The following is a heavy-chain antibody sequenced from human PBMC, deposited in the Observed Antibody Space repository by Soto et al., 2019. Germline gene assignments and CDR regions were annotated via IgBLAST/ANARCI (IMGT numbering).Heavy chain of an antibody. V-gene: IGHV1-8*02. D-gene: IGHD3-3*01. CDR2: MNPNRGNT. Sequence: ASVKVSCKASGYTFTGYYMHWVRQATGQGLEWIGWMNPNRGNTGYAQKFQGRVTMTRNTSISTAYMELSSLRSEDTAVYYCARVGWGRIFGVVISDYYYYGMDVWGQGTTVTVS. J-gene: IGHJ6*02. CDR1: GYTFTGYY. CDR3: ARVGWGRIFGVVISDYYYYGMDV.